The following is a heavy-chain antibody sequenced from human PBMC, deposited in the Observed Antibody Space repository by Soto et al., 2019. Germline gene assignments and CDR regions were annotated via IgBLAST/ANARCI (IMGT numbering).Heavy chain of an antibody. J-gene: IGHJ3*02. CDR3: ARDRYSSGWYAAFDI. V-gene: IGHV1-69*06. Sequence: SVKVSCKASGGTFSSYAISWVRQAPGQGLEWMGGIIPIIGTANYAQKFQGRVTITADKSTSTAYMELSSLRSEDTAVYYCARDRYSSGWYAAFDIWGQGTMVTV. CDR2: IIPIIGTA. CDR1: GGTFSSYA. D-gene: IGHD6-19*01.